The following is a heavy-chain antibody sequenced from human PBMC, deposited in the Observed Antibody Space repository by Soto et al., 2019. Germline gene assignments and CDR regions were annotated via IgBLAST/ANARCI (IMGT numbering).Heavy chain of an antibody. CDR2: ISGSGYST. CDR3: AKPSLAAAALGSLDY. CDR1: GFIFSDYA. J-gene: IGHJ4*02. Sequence: VQLLDSGGGLVQPGGSLRLSCAASGFIFSDYAMIWVRQAPGKGLEWVSTISGSGYSTHYADSVKGRFTISRDNSRNTIYLQMNSVRAEDMALYYCAKPSLAAAALGSLDYWGQGTLVTVSS. D-gene: IGHD6-13*01. V-gene: IGHV3-23*01.